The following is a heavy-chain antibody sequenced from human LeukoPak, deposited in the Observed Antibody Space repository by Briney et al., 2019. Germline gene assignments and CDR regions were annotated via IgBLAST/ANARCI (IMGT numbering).Heavy chain of an antibody. CDR2: IIPILGIA. CDR1: GGTFSSYA. CDR3: AMGPYYYYGMDV. V-gene: IGHV1-69*04. Sequence: SVKVSCKASGGTFSSYAISWVRQAPGQGLEWMGRIIPILGIANYAQKFQGRVTITADKSTSTAYMELSSLRSEDTAVYYCAMGPYYYYGMDVWGQGTTVTVSS. D-gene: IGHD2-8*01. J-gene: IGHJ6*02.